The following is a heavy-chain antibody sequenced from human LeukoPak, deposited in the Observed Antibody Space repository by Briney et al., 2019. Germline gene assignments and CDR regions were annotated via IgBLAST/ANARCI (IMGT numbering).Heavy chain of an antibody. Sequence: ASVKVSCKAYGGTFSSYAISWVRPAPGQGLEWMGRIILIFGTANYAQKFQGRVTITTDESTSTAYMELSSLRSEDTAVYYCARDYYAVAGLPYFDYWGQGTLVTVSS. J-gene: IGHJ4*02. CDR1: GGTFSSYA. V-gene: IGHV1-69*05. CDR3: ARDYYAVAGLPYFDY. D-gene: IGHD6-19*01. CDR2: IILIFGTA.